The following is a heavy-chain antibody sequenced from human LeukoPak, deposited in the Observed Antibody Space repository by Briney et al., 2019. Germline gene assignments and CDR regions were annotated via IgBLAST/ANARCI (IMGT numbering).Heavy chain of an antibody. V-gene: IGHV4-59*01. CDR2: IYSSGST. CDR3: AREGGSSSWYDY. J-gene: IGHJ4*02. CDR1: GGSISSYY. D-gene: IGHD6-13*01. Sequence: PSETLSLTCTVSGGSISSYYWSWIRQPPGKGLEWIGYIYSSGSTNYNPSLKSRVTISVDTSKNRFSLKLSSVTAADTAVYYCAREGGSSSWYDYWGQGTLVTVSS.